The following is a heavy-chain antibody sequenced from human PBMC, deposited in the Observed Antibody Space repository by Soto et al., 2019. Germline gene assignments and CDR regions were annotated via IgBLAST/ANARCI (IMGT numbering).Heavy chain of an antibody. V-gene: IGHV1-69*06. Sequence: QVQLVQSGAEVKKPGSSVKVSCKASGGTFSSYAISWVRQAPGQGLEWMGGIIPIFGTANYAQKFQGRVTITADKSTSTAYMELSSLRSEDTAVYYCARGGFTMVRPTPNYGMDVWGHGTTVTVSS. D-gene: IGHD3-10*01. J-gene: IGHJ6*02. CDR3: ARGGFTMVRPTPNYGMDV. CDR1: GGTFSSYA. CDR2: IIPIFGTA.